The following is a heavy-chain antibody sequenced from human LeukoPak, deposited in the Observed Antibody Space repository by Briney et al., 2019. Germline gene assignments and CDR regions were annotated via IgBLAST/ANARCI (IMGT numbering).Heavy chain of an antibody. J-gene: IGHJ4*02. CDR1: GFSFSDHY. CDR3: VRTASRIFGMQ. D-gene: IGHD3-3*01. CDR2: ISRSGSNI. V-gene: IGHV3-11*04. Sequence: PGGSLRLSCAASGFSFSDHYMSWIRKAPGKGLEWVSYISRSGSNIYYADSVKGRFTISRDNAKNSLYLQMNSQRVEDTAVYYCVRTASRIFGMQWGQGTLVIVSS.